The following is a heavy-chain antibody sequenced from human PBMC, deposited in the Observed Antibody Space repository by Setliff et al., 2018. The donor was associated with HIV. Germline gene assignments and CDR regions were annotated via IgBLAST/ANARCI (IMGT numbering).Heavy chain of an antibody. J-gene: IGHJ2*01. D-gene: IGHD3-3*01. V-gene: IGHV1-18*01. Sequence: GASVKVSCKASGYTFTSYGISWVRQAPGQGLEWMGWISAYNGNTNYAQKLQGRVTMTTDTSTSTAYMELRSLRPDDTAVYYCARGGRITIFGITWYFDLWGRGTLVTVSS. CDR1: GYTFTSYG. CDR2: ISAYNGNT. CDR3: ARGGRITIFGITWYFDL.